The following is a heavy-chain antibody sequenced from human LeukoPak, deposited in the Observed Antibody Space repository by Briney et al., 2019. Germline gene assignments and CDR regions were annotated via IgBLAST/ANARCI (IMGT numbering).Heavy chain of an antibody. J-gene: IGHJ4*02. D-gene: IGHD6-13*01. Sequence: ASVKVSCKASGYTFTNYYIHWVRQAPGQGLDWMGCIHSNSGATNYAQKFRGRFTMTTDTSITTAYMELTRLTSDDTAVYYCARDGSSWSHDYWGQGTLVTVSS. CDR1: GYTFTNYY. CDR3: ARDGSSWSHDY. CDR2: IHSNSGAT. V-gene: IGHV1-2*02.